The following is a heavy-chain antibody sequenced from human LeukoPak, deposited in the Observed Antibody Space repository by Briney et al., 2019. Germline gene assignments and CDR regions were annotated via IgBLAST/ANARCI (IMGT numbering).Heavy chain of an antibody. Sequence: SETLSLTCTVSGGSISNSNYYWGRIRQAPGKGLEWIGSIYYSGTTYYNPSLKSRVSISVHTSENQFSLKLNSVTAADTAVYYCARRFVGSAGTFDYWGQGLLVTVSS. V-gene: IGHV4-39*01. CDR2: IYYSGTT. J-gene: IGHJ4*02. CDR3: ARRFVGSAGTFDY. CDR1: GGSISNSNYY. D-gene: IGHD3-10*01.